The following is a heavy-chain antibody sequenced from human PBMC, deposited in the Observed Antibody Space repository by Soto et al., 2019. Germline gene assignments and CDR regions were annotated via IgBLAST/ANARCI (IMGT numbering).Heavy chain of an antibody. J-gene: IGHJ5*02. D-gene: IGHD3-10*01. CDR2: TYYSGVT. CDR3: ACNLRVLGSGQFVP. V-gene: IGHV4-31*03. Sequence: QVQLQESGPGLVKPSQTLSLTCTVSGDSITSVCYYWTWIRQHPGKSLEWIGYTYYSGVTYYNPARKGRATMSAETSKIQFCRRLSYATAAVSAVYYCACNLRVLGSGQFVPWGRGTLVTVS. CDR1: GDSITSVCYY.